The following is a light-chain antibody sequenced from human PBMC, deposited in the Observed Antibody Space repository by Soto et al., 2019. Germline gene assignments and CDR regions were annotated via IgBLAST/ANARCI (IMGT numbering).Light chain of an antibody. CDR3: QSYDSSLSGWV. Sequence: QSVLTQPPSVSGAPGQRVTSSCTGSSSNIGAGYDVHWYQQLPGTAPKLLIYGNSSRPSGVPDRFSGSKSGTSASLAITGLQAEDEADYYCQSYDSSLSGWVFGGGTKLTV. CDR2: GNS. V-gene: IGLV1-40*01. J-gene: IGLJ3*02. CDR1: SSNIGAGYD.